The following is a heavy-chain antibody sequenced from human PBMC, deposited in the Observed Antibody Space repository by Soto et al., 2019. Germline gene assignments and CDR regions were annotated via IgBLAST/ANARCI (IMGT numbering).Heavy chain of an antibody. CDR1: GFTFSDYA. D-gene: IGHD6-19*01. V-gene: IGHV3-30*03. Sequence: VQLVESGGGVVQPGRSLRLSCAASGFTFSDYAMHWVRQAPGKGLEWVAVVSHDGRNTHYADSVKGRFTISRDSSKNTVALEMTRLRAEDTAVYYCARGGRQWLVTSGVNYWGQGARVTVSS. CDR2: VSHDGRNT. CDR3: ARGGRQWLVTSGVNY. J-gene: IGHJ4*02.